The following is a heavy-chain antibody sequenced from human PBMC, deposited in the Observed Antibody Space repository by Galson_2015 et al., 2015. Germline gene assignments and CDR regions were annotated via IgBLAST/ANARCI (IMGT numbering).Heavy chain of an antibody. CDR3: ATAQSSGLLANAFDI. J-gene: IGHJ3*02. CDR1: GFTFDDYA. Sequence: SLRLSCAAFGFTFDDYAMHWVRQAPGKGLEWVSGISWNSGTIDYADSVRGRFTISRDNAKNSLYLQMNSLRAEDTALYFCATAQSSGLLANAFDIWGQETMVTVSS. V-gene: IGHV3-9*01. CDR2: ISWNSGTI. D-gene: IGHD3-22*01.